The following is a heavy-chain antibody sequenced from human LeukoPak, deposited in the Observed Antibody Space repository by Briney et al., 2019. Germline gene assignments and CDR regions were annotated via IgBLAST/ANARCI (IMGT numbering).Heavy chain of an antibody. D-gene: IGHD1-26*01. CDR3: ARLTPYSGSPLGDY. J-gene: IGHJ4*02. CDR2: ISYSGST. CDR1: GGSISSSSNF. V-gene: IGHV4-39*01. Sequence: PSEILSLTCTVSGGSISSSSNFWGWIRQPPGKGLEWIGSISYSGSTYYNPSLKSRVTISVDTSKNQFSLKLSSVTAADTAVYYCARLTPYSGSPLGDYWGQGTLVTVSS.